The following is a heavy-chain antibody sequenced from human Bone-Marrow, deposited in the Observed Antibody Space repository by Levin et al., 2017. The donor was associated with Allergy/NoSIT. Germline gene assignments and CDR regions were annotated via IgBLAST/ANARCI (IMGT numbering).Heavy chain of an antibody. D-gene: IGHD2-21*01. V-gene: IGHV3-23*01. CDR1: GFVFSTYA. CDR3: AKDRAVPVALFGY. J-gene: IGHJ4*02. Sequence: GESLKISCAASGFVFSTYAMSWVRQAPGKGLEWVAAIRGSGDKTYYADSVQGRFTISRDNAKNTVYLQMDGLRAEDMATYYCAKDRAVPVALFGYWGQGTVVTVSS. CDR2: IRGSGDKT.